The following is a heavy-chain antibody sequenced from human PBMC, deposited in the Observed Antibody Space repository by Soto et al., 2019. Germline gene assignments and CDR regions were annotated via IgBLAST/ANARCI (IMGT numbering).Heavy chain of an antibody. CDR1: GGSFSGYY. CDR2: INHSGST. D-gene: IGHD3-16*02. J-gene: IGHJ4*02. CDR3: ARGSLMITFGGVIVIPAPYFDY. V-gene: IGHV4-34*01. Sequence: AVYGGSFSGYYWSWIRQPPGKGLEWIGEINHSGSTNYNPSLKSRVTISVDTSKNQFSLKLSSVTAADTAVYYCARGSLMITFGGVIVIPAPYFDYWGQGTLVTVSS.